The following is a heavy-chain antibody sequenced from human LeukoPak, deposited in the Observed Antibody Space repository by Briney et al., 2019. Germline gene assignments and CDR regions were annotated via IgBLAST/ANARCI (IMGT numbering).Heavy chain of an antibody. Sequence: GGSLRLSCAASGFTFTSYSMNWVRQAPAKGLEWVSYISSSSSNIYYADSVKGRFTISRDNAKNSLYLQMNSLRVEDTAVYYCARADGHWFDPWGRGTLVTVSS. CDR1: GFTFTSYS. V-gene: IGHV3-48*01. D-gene: IGHD5-24*01. J-gene: IGHJ5*02. CDR3: ARADGHWFDP. CDR2: ISSSSSNI.